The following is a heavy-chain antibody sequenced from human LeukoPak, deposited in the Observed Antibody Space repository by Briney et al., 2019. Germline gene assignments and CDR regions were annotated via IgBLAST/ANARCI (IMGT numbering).Heavy chain of an antibody. D-gene: IGHD3-16*01. Sequence: AASVKVSCKPSGYSFTRNGISWVRQAPGQGLEWMAWISANSGNTNYAQNFQDRVTLTTDTSTSTAYMELRSLRSDDTAVYYCARDVTYAFDYWGQGTLVTVSS. CDR3: ARDVTYAFDY. J-gene: IGHJ4*02. CDR2: ISANSGNT. CDR1: GYSFTRNG. V-gene: IGHV1-18*01.